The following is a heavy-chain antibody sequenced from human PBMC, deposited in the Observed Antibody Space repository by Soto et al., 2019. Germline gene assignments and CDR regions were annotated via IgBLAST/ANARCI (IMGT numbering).Heavy chain of an antibody. J-gene: IGHJ5*02. V-gene: IGHV4-61*01. D-gene: IGHD6-25*01. Sequence: PSETLSLTCTVSGGSISSSSYYWSWIRQPPGKGLEWIGYIYYSGSTNYNPSLKSRVTISVDTSKNQFSLKLSSVTAADTAVYYCARPHGGSSGWDNWFDPWGQGTLVTVSS. CDR2: IYYSGST. CDR3: ARPHGGSSGWDNWFDP. CDR1: GGSISSSSYY.